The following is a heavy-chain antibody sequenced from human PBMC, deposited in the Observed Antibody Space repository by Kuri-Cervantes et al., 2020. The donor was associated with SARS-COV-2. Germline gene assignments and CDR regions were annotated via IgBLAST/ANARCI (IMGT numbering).Heavy chain of an antibody. V-gene: IGHV1-2*02. CDR1: GYTFTGYY. Sequence: ASVKVSCKASGYTFTGYYMHWVRQAPGQGLEWMGWINPNSGGTNYAQKFQGRVTMTEDTSTDTAYMELSSLRSEDTAVYYCATSSALFYDSSGYYRRVSWFDPWGQGTLVTVSS. CDR3: ATSSALFYDSSGYYRRVSWFDP. J-gene: IGHJ5*02. CDR2: INPNSGGT. D-gene: IGHD3-22*01.